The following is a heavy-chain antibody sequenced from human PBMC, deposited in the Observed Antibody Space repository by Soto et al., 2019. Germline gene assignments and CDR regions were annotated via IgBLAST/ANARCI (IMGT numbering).Heavy chain of an antibody. CDR2: IYYSGST. CDR1: GGSISSSIYY. CDR3: ARKSSSWYSRNPPIDY. D-gene: IGHD6-13*01. Sequence: SDTLSLTCTVSGGSISSSIYYWGWIRHPPGKGLEWIGSIYYSGSTYYNPSLKSRVTISVDTSKNQFSLKLSSVTAADTAVYYCARKSSSWYSRNPPIDYWGQGTLVTVSS. V-gene: IGHV4-39*01. J-gene: IGHJ4*02.